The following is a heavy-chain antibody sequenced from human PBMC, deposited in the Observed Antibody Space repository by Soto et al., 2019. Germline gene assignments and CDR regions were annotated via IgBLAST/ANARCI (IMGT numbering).Heavy chain of an antibody. D-gene: IGHD3-3*01. CDR3: ARYPFWSDSRHWYFDL. J-gene: IGHJ2*01. Sequence: QVQLVQSGAEVKKPGASVKVSCKASGYTFTSYGISWVRQAPGQGLEWMGWISAYNCNTNYAQKLQGRVTMTTDTPTSTAHMELRSLRSDATAVYYCARYPFWSDSRHWYFDLWGRGTLVTVSS. V-gene: IGHV1-18*04. CDR2: ISAYNCNT. CDR1: GYTFTSYG.